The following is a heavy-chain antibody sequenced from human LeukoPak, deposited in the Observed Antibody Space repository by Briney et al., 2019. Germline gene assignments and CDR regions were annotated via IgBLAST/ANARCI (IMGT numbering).Heavy chain of an antibody. D-gene: IGHD3-3*01. Sequence: GGSLRLSCAASGFTVSSNYMSWVRQDPGKGLEWVSVIYSGGSTYYADSVKGRFTISRDNSKNTLYLQMNSLRAEDTAVYYCARGGYYDFWSGRDYGMDVWGQGSTVTVSS. CDR3: ARGGYYDFWSGRDYGMDV. CDR2: IYSGGST. J-gene: IGHJ6*02. V-gene: IGHV3-53*01. CDR1: GFTVSSNY.